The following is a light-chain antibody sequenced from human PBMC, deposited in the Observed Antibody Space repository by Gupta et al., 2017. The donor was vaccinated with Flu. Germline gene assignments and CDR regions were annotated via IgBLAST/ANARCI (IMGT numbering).Light chain of an antibody. CDR2: RDT. CDR3: QVWDSSAVV. J-gene: IGLJ3*02. V-gene: IGLV3-9*01. Sequence: ALGQTARITCDGNNIGGKNVHWYHQKAGQAPVLVIYRDTVRPSGSPERFSGSNSGNTATLTISGAQAGDEADYYCQVWDSSAVVFGGGTKLTVL. CDR1: NIGGKN.